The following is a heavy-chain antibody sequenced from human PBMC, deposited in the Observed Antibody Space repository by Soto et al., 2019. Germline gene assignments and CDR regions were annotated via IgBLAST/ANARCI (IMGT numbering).Heavy chain of an antibody. Sequence: QLVESGGGWIQPGGSLRLSCAATGLSVSNNYMTWVRQAPRRGLEWVSVIDAGGTTYYADSVKGRFAISRDTSKNTLYLQMNTLGAEDTAVYFCARENMAQAALDFWGQGVLVTVS. CDR3: ARENMAQAALDF. D-gene: IGHD2-15*01. CDR1: GLSVSNNY. CDR2: IDAGGTT. J-gene: IGHJ4*02. V-gene: IGHV3-53*02.